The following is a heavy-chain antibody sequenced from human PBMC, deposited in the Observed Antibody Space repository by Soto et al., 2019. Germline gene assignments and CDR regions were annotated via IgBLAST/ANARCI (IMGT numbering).Heavy chain of an antibody. Sequence: GGSLRLSCAASGFTFSCYAMSWVRQAPGKGLEWVSAISGSGGSTYYADSVKGRFTISRDNSKNTLYLQMNSLRAEDTAVYYCATDIVVVVAATLFYPDPFDYWGQGTLVTVSS. V-gene: IGHV3-23*01. CDR1: GFTFSCYA. D-gene: IGHD2-15*01. CDR3: ATDIVVVVAATLFYPDPFDY. CDR2: ISGSGGST. J-gene: IGHJ4*02.